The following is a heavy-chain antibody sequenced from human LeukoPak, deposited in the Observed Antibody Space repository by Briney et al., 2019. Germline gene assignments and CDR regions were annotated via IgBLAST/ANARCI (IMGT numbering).Heavy chain of an antibody. CDR2: ISYDGSNK. CDR3: AKDQDQLTYYFDY. Sequence: GSLRLSCAASGFTFSSYGMHWVRQAPGKGLEWVALISYDGSNKYYADSVKGRFTISRDNSKNTLYLQMNSLRAEDTAVYYCAKDQDQLTYYFDYWGQGTLVTVSS. V-gene: IGHV3-30*18. CDR1: GFTFSSYG. D-gene: IGHD1-14*01. J-gene: IGHJ4*02.